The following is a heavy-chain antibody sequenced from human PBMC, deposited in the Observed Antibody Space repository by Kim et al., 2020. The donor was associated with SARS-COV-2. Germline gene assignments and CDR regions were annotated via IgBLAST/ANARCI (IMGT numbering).Heavy chain of an antibody. V-gene: IGHV3-73*01. D-gene: IGHD1-1*01. J-gene: IGHJ6*02. Sequence: GGSLRLSCAASGFTFSDSAMHWVRQASGKGLEWVGRFRSKANNYATAYAATVKGRSNISRDDSKNTAYLQMNSLKTEDKAVYYCTSRRPMSTTGTTYGYHYCMGVWGQETAVTVSS. CDR3: TSRRPMSTTGTTYGYHYCMGV. CDR1: GFTFSDSA. CDR2: FRSKANNYAT.